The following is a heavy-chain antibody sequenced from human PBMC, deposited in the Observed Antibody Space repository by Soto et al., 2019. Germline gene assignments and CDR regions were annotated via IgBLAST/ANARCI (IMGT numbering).Heavy chain of an antibody. J-gene: IGHJ4*02. V-gene: IGHV3-30*02. Sequence: GGSLRLSCVVSGFTLSRYGMHWLRQAPGEGLEWMAVIVNDGSDRDYAASVAGRFTISRDNSKNTLYLQMDNLGVDDTAMYYCARDDDYEANGLDYWGQGTLVTVSS. CDR3: ARDDDYEANGLDY. CDR2: IVNDGSDR. D-gene: IGHD4-17*01. CDR1: GFTLSRYG.